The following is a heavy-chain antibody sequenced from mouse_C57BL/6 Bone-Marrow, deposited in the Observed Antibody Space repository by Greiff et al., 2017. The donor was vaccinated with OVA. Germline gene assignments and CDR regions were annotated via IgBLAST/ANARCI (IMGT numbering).Heavy chain of an antibody. CDR3: AREGIFTTVVAPLDY. CDR2: ISYDGSN. Sequence: EVQLQESGPGLVKPSQSLSLTCSVTGYSITSGYYWNWLRQFPGNKLEWMGYISYDGSNNYNPSLKNRISITRDTSKNPFFLKLNSVTTEDTATYDCAREGIFTTVVAPLDYWGQGTTLTVSS. CDR1: GYSITSGYY. D-gene: IGHD1-1*01. V-gene: IGHV3-6*01. J-gene: IGHJ2*01.